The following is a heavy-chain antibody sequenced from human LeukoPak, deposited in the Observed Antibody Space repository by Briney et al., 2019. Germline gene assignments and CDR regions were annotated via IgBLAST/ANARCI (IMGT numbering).Heavy chain of an antibody. CDR3: AKTHYYPQSLQGGEPYYFTY. J-gene: IGHJ4*02. D-gene: IGHD3-22*01. V-gene: IGHV3-30*02. CDR2: IRYDGSNK. Sequence: PGGSLRLSCAASGFTFSSYGIHWVRQAPGKGLEWVAFIRYDGSNKYYADSVKGRFTISRYNSKNTLYLQMNSLRAEDTAVYYCAKTHYYPQSLQGGEPYYFTYSGQATLVTVSS. CDR1: GFTFSSYG.